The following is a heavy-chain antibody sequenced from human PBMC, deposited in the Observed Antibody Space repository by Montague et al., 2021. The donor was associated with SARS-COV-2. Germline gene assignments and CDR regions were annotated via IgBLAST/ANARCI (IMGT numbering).Heavy chain of an antibody. J-gene: IGHJ4*02. CDR3: AREPRSSGSTPDYFDF. D-gene: IGHD6-19*01. Sequence: SETLSLTCTVSDYSISSDYDWGWIRQPPGKGLEWIATVHHSGNTXYNPSLRSRVTISMDTSKNQFSLKLTSVTAADTAVYYCAREPRSSGSTPDYFDFWGQGTLVTVSS. CDR1: DYSISSDYD. CDR2: VHHSGNT. V-gene: IGHV4-38-2*02.